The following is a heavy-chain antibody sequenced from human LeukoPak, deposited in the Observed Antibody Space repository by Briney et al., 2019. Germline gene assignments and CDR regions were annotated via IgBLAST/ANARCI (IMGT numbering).Heavy chain of an antibody. V-gene: IGHV5-51*01. J-gene: IGHJ4*02. CDR1: GYSFRSFW. D-gene: IGHD4-11*01. CDR3: ARHGDYSNSLAY. Sequence: GESLKISCKASGYSFRSFWIGWVRQMPGKGLEWMGVIDPDDSETRYSPSFQGQVTISADKSISTAYLQWSSLKASDTAMYYCARHGDYSNSLAYWGQGTLVTVSS. CDR2: IDPDDSET.